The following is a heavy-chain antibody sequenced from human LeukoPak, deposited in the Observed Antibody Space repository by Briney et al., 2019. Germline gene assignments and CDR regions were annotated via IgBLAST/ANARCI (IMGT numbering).Heavy chain of an antibody. Sequence: PGGSLRLSCAASGFTFTSYAMTWVRQAPGKGLEWVSAISGSGDSSYYADSVKGRFTISRDNSKNTLYLQMISLRAEDTAVYYCAKGHCSSISCYPGRPLDYWGQGTLVTVSS. CDR2: ISGSGDSS. D-gene: IGHD2-2*01. J-gene: IGHJ4*02. V-gene: IGHV3-23*01. CDR3: AKGHCSSISCYPGRPLDY. CDR1: GFTFTSYA.